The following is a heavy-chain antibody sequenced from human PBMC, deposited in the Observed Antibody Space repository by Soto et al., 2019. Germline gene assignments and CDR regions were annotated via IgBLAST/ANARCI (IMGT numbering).Heavy chain of an antibody. CDR3: ARVRDDYVWGSYRLYCFDY. Sequence: SETLSLTCAVYGGSFSGYYWSWIRQPPGKGLEWIGEINHSGSTNYNPSLKSRVTISVDTSKNQFSLKLSSVTAADTAVYYCARVRDDYVWGSYRLYCFDYWGQGTLVTVSS. D-gene: IGHD3-16*02. CDR1: GGSFSGYY. V-gene: IGHV4-34*01. J-gene: IGHJ4*02. CDR2: INHSGST.